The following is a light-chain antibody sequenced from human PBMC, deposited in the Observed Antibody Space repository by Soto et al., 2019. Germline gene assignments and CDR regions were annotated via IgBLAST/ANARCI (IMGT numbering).Light chain of an antibody. CDR3: SSYTSSSTWV. J-gene: IGLJ3*02. Sequence: QSALTQPASVSGSPGQSITISCTGTNSDIGGYNQVSWYQHHPGKAPKLMIYEVSNRPSGVSNRFSGSKSGNTASLTISGLHPEDEADYYCSSYTSSSTWVFGGGTKVTVL. CDR1: NSDIGGYNQ. V-gene: IGLV2-14*01. CDR2: EVS.